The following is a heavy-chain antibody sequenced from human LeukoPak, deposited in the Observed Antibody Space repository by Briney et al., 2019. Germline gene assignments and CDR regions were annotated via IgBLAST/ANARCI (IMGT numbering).Heavy chain of an antibody. J-gene: IGHJ4*02. Sequence: SGPTVANPTQPRTLHCPFSGLLRRTSGVGGGWLRQPPGKPLQWLALSSWYDDKRYSPSLKSRLTITNDTSKNQVVLTMTNMDPLDTATYYCAYIVGAASFIPFDYWGQGTLVTVSS. CDR3: AYIVGAASFIPFDY. CDR2: SSWYDDK. D-gene: IGHD1-26*01. CDR1: GLLRRTSGVG. V-gene: IGHV2-5*01.